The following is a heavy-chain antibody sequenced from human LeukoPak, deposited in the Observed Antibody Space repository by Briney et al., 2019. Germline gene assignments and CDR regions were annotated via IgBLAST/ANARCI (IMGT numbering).Heavy chain of an antibody. CDR1: GGSISSDNYY. D-gene: IGHD3-22*01. Sequence: PSETLSLTCTVSGGSISSDNYYWSWIRQPPGKGLEWIGFSYYNGNTNYNPSLKSRVTISVDMSKNQFSLKLSSVTAADTAVYYCARDLGQYYDTSDNWFDPWGQGTLVTVSS. J-gene: IGHJ5*02. CDR2: SYYNGNT. CDR3: ARDLGQYYDTSDNWFDP. V-gene: IGHV4-61*01.